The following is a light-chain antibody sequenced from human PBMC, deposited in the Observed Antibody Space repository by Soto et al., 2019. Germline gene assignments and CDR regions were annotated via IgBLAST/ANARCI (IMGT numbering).Light chain of an antibody. CDR1: QDIATY. CDR2: DAS. Sequence: DVQLTQSSSSLSASVGDRVIITCQASQDIATYLNWYQQKPGKAPNLLIYDASNLETGVPSRFSGGGSGTHFTFTISNLQPEDIATYYCQQYDNLPPTWTFGQGTKVDIK. V-gene: IGKV1-33*01. CDR3: QQYDNLPPTWT. J-gene: IGKJ1*01.